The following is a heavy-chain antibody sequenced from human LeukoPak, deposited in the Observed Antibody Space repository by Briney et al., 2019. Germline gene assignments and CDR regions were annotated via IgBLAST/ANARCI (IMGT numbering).Heavy chain of an antibody. CDR2: IYISGRT. CDR3: ARHPRASDPLDI. CDR1: GGSMSSYY. J-gene: IGHJ3*02. Sequence: SETLSLTCTVSGGSMSSYYWSWIRQPPGKGLEWIGSIYISGRTNYNPSLKSRVAISEDTSKNQFSLKLTSVTAADTALYYCARHPRASDPLDIWGQGTIVTVSS. V-gene: IGHV4-4*09.